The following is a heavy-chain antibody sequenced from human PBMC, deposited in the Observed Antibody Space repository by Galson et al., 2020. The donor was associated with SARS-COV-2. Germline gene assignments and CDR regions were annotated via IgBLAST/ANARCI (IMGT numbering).Heavy chain of an antibody. J-gene: IGHJ4*02. V-gene: IGHV3-30*04. Sequence: GGFLRLSCAASGFTLSRSAMHWVRQAPGKGLEWVSIISYDGTTRYNSDSMKGRFTISRDISKNTLYLQMNSLRPEDTAVYYCARETDDHSSRWYDYWGQGTLVTGSS. CDR3: ARETDDHSSRWYDY. D-gene: IGHD6-13*01. CDR2: ISYDGTTR. CDR1: GFTLSRSA.